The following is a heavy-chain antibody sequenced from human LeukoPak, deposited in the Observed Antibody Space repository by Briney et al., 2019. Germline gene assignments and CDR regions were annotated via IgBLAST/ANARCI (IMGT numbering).Heavy chain of an antibody. J-gene: IGHJ4*02. CDR1: GGSISSGSYY. V-gene: IGHV4-61*02. CDR2: IYTSGST. CDR3: AREPTGYYDY. D-gene: IGHD3-9*01. Sequence: PSETLSLTCTVSGGSISSGSYYWSWIRQPAGKGLEWIGRIYTSGSTNYNPSLKSRVTISVDTSKNQFSLQRSPGTPADTAVYYCAREPTGYYDYWGQGTLVTVSS.